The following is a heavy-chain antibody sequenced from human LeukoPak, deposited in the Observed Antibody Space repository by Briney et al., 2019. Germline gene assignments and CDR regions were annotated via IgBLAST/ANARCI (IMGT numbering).Heavy chain of an antibody. D-gene: IGHD2-15*01. J-gene: IGHJ4*02. V-gene: IGHV3-33*01. Sequence: GGSLRLSCAASGFTFTSFVMHWVRQAPGKGLEWVAVIWYDGGNKYYGDSVKGRFTISRDISKNTVDLQMNNLRAEDTAVYYCARYCSGGNCYSGLVYGGQGTLVAVSS. CDR1: GFTFTSFV. CDR2: IWYDGGNK. CDR3: ARYCSGGNCYSGLVY.